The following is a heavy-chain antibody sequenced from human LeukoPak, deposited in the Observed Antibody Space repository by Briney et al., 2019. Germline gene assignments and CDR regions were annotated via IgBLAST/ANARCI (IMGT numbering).Heavy chain of an antibody. V-gene: IGHV3-30*18. Sequence: GGSLRLSCAASGFTFSSYGMHWVRRAPGKGLEWVAVISYDGSNKYYADSVKGRFTISRDNSKNTLYLQMNSLRAEDTAVYYCAKVNRGYSGYGPPDYWGQGTLVTVSS. CDR1: GFTFSSYG. CDR3: AKVNRGYSGYGPPDY. D-gene: IGHD5-12*01. J-gene: IGHJ4*02. CDR2: ISYDGSNK.